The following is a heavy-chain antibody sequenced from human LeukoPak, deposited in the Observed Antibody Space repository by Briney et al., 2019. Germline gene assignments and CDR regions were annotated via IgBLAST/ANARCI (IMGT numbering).Heavy chain of an antibody. Sequence: SETLSLTCTVSGASISSSSYYWGWLRQPPGKGLEWIGSLYYSGSTYYNPSLKSRVTISVDTSKNQFSLKLSSVTAADTAVYYCARGGAVVAVVYYYYMDVWGKGTTVTVSS. V-gene: IGHV4-39*07. CDR2: LYYSGST. J-gene: IGHJ6*03. D-gene: IGHD2-15*01. CDR1: GASISSSSYY. CDR3: ARGGAVVAVVYYYYMDV.